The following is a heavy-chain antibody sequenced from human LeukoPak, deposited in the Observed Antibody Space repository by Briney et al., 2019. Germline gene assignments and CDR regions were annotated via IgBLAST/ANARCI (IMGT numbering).Heavy chain of an antibody. CDR3: AKDTGYYYDSSGYLDY. Sequence: GGSLRLSCVGSGFAFNKYWMTWVRQAPGKGLECVASVNEDESEKYYVDSVKGRFTISRDNSKNTLYLQMNSLRAEDTAVYYCAKDTGYYYDSSGYLDYWGQGTLVTVSS. V-gene: IGHV3-7*01. D-gene: IGHD3-22*01. CDR1: GFAFNKYW. CDR2: VNEDESEK. J-gene: IGHJ4*02.